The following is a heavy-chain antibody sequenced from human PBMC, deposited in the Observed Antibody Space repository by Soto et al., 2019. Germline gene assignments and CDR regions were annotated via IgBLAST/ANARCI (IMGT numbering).Heavy chain of an antibody. J-gene: IGHJ4*02. CDR3: ARQFDSDTTGYYYDY. D-gene: IGHD3-22*01. V-gene: IGHV1-69*13. Sequence: SVKVSGKASGGTFSRNTISWVRQAPGQGLEWMGGIMPIFGSANYAQKFQGRVTITADENTRTVYMELSRLRSEDTAVYYCARQFDSDTTGYYYDYWGKGTLVTVSS. CDR2: IMPIFGSA. CDR1: GGTFSRNT.